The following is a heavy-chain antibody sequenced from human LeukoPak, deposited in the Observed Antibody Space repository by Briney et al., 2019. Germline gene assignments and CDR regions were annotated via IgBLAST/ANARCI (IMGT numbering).Heavy chain of an antibody. CDR2: IIPIFGTA. J-gene: IGHJ4*02. V-gene: IGHV1-69*01. CDR1: GGTFSSYA. D-gene: IGHD3-22*01. CDR3: ATVYLPDSSGYYYTFDY. Sequence: GSSVKVSCKASGGTFSSYAISWVRQAPGQGLEWMGGIIPIFGTANYAQKLQGRVTITADESTSTAYMELSSLRSEDTAVYYCATVYLPDSSGYYYTFDYWGQGTLVTVSS.